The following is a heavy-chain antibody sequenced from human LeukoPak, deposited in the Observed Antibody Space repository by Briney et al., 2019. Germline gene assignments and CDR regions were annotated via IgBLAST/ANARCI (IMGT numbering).Heavy chain of an antibody. Sequence: GGSLRLSCAASGFTVSSNYMSWVRQAPGKGLEWVSVIYSGGSTYYADSVKGRFTISRDNSKNTLYLQMNSLRAEDTAVYYCARDLHYYGSGSSTRPNYYYYGTDVWGKGTTVTVSS. CDR3: ARDLHYYGSGSSTRPNYYYYGTDV. CDR2: IYSGGST. D-gene: IGHD3-10*01. CDR1: GFTVSSNY. J-gene: IGHJ6*04. V-gene: IGHV3-53*01.